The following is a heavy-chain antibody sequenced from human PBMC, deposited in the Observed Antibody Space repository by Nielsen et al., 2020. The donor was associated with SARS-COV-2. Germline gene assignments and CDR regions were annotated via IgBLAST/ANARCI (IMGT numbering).Heavy chain of an antibody. D-gene: IGHD6-19*01. CDR2: IVGSGGST. CDR1: GFTFNSYA. V-gene: IGHV3-23*01. CDR3: ARGWYSSSVYYYYGVDI. Sequence: GGSLRLSCAASGFTFNSYAMTWVRQAPGKGLEWVSGIVGSGGSTYYAGSVKGRFTISRDNAKNSLYLQIDSLRAGDTAVYYCARGWYSSSVYYYYGVDIWGQGTTVTVSS. J-gene: IGHJ6*02.